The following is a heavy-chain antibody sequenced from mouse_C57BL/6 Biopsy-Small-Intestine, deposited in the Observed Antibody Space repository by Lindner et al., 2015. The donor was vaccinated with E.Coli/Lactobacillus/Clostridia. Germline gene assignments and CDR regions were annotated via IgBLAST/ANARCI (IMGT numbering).Heavy chain of an antibody. J-gene: IGHJ3*01. Sequence: VQLQESGPELVXPGASVKISCKASGYSFTSYYIHWVKQRPGQGLEWIGWIYPGSGNTKYNENFKGKATLTADTSSSTAYMQLNSLTSEDSAVYYCARGDYDWFAYWGQGTLVTVSA. CDR3: ARGDYDWFAY. CDR2: IYPGSGNT. D-gene: IGHD2-4*01. V-gene: IGHV1-66*01. CDR1: GYSFTSYY.